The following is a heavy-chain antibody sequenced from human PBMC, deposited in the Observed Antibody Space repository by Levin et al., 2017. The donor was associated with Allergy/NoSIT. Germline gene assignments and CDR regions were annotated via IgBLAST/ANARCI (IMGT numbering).Heavy chain of an antibody. V-gene: IGHV3-49*04. Sequence: GESLKISCTSSGFTFGEFGVTWVRQAPGRGLEWVGFISSKRYDGTTDYAASVKGRFTLSRDDSKSIAYLQMNSLKTEDTAVYYCTVTMGREIILGHYYDMDVWGQGTTVIVSS. CDR2: ISSKRYDGTT. CDR3: TVTMGREIILGHYYDMDV. D-gene: IGHD3-10*01. CDR1: GFTFGEFG. J-gene: IGHJ6*02.